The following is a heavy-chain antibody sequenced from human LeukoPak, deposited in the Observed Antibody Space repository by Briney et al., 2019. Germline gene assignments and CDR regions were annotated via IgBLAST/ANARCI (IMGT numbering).Heavy chain of an antibody. V-gene: IGHV4-61*02. CDR1: GGSISSGSYS. D-gene: IGHD6-13*01. CDR3: ARDVLAAPGTFDY. J-gene: IGHJ4*02. Sequence: SETLSLTCTVSGGSISSGSYSWSWIRQPAGKGLEWIGRIYTSGSTNYNPSLKSRVTISVDTSKKQFSLKLSSVTAADTAVYYCARDVLAAPGTFDYWGQGALVTVSS. CDR2: IYTSGST.